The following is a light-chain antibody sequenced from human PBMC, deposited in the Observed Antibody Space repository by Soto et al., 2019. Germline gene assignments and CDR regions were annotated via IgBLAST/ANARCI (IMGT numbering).Light chain of an antibody. Sequence: QPVLTQSPSASASLGASVKLTCTLSSGHSSYAIAWHQQQPEKGPRYLMKLNSDGSHSKGDGIPDRFSGSSPGAERYLTISSLQSEDEADYYCQTWGTGIGVFGGGTKLTVL. V-gene: IGLV4-69*01. CDR1: SGHSSYA. CDR2: LNSDGSH. J-gene: IGLJ2*01. CDR3: QTWGTGIGV.